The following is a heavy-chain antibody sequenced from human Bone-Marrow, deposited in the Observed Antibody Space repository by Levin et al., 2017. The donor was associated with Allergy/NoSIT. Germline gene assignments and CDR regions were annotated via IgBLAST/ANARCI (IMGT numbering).Heavy chain of an antibody. V-gene: IGHV3-21*01. CDR1: GFIFSDYS. CDR2: IGSSGRYI. D-gene: IGHD6-19*01. Sequence: LSLTCAASGFIFSDYSMNWVRQAPGGGLEWVADIGSSGRYIYYADSVKGRFIISRDNAKNPLFLQMNSLRVDDTAVYYCARAVRGSGWPEYFQHWGQGTLVTVSS. CDR3: ARAVRGSGWPEYFQH. J-gene: IGHJ1*01.